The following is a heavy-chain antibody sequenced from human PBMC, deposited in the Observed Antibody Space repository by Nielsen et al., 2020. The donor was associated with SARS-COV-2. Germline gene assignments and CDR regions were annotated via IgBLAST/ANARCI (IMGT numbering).Heavy chain of an antibody. Sequence: GSLKISCAASGFTFSSYDMHWVRQATGKGLEWVSAIGTAGDTYYPGSVKGRFTISRENAKNSLYLQMNSLRAGDTAVYYCARGHSSGWPYYFDYWGQGILVTVSS. J-gene: IGHJ4*02. V-gene: IGHV3-13*01. CDR1: GFTFSSYD. CDR2: IGTAGDT. D-gene: IGHD6-19*01. CDR3: ARGHSSGWPYYFDY.